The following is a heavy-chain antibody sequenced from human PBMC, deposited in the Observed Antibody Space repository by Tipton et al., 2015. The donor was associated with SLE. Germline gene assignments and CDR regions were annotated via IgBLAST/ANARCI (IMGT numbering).Heavy chain of an antibody. D-gene: IGHD3-3*01. V-gene: IGHV3-33*06. CDR1: GFTFSSYG. J-gene: IGHJ4*02. CDR2: IWYDGSNK. Sequence: QLVQSGGGVVQPGRSLRLSCAASGFTFSSYGMHWVRQAPGKGLEWVAVIWYDGSNKYYADSVKGRFTISRDNSKNTLYLQMNSLRAEDTAVYYCAKDRITIFGVVIGPDYWGQGTLVTVSS. CDR3: AKDRITIFGVVIGPDY.